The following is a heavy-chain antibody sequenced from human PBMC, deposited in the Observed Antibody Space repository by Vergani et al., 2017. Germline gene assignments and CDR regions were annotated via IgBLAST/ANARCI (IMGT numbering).Heavy chain of an antibody. Sequence: QPQLLASGPGLGKPSGTLSLTCAGPGGSISSGDQCWTWIRQRPGKGLGWNGYIFYSGTTSDNPSLRSRLTISVDTSQNQFSLKLVSVTAADTAVYYCARVDTQVPATSHFYYMDVWGKGTTVVVSS. D-gene: IGHD6-25*01. CDR2: IFYSGTT. V-gene: IGHV4-31*11. CDR1: GGSISSGDQC. J-gene: IGHJ6*03. CDR3: ARVDTQVPATSHFYYMDV.